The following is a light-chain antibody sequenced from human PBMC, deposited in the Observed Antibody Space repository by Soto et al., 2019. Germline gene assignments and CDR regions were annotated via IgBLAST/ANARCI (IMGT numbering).Light chain of an antibody. J-gene: IGKJ1*01. Sequence: EIVMTQSPATLSVSPGERATLSCRGSQSVSINLAWYQQKPGQAPRLLIYGASSRATGIPARFSGSGSGTEFTLTISSLQSEDSAVYFCQQYNNWPRTFGQGTKVDIK. CDR2: GAS. V-gene: IGKV3-15*01. CDR3: QQYNNWPRT. CDR1: QSVSIN.